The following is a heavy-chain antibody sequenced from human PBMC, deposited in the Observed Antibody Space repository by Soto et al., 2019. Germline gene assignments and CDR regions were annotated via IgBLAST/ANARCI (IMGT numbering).Heavy chain of an antibody. CDR2: ISYDGSNK. Sequence: PGGSLRLSCAASGFTFSSYGMHWVRQAPGKGLEWVAVISYDGSNKYYADSVKGRFTISRDNSKNTLYLQMNSLRAEDTAVYYCAKDYVIAAAGTGYYYGMDVWGQGTTVTVS. V-gene: IGHV3-30*18. J-gene: IGHJ6*02. D-gene: IGHD6-13*01. CDR1: GFTFSSYG. CDR3: AKDYVIAAAGTGYYYGMDV.